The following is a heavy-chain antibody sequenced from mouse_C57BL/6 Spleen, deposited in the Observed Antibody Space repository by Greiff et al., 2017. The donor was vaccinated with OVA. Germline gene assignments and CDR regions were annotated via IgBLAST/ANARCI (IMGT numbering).Heavy chain of an antibody. D-gene: IGHD1-1*01. J-gene: IGHJ4*01. CDR1: GFTFSDYG. V-gene: IGHV5-17*01. CDR2: ISSGSSTI. CDR3: ARSDGSSFYAMDY. Sequence: EVQLVESGGGLVKPGGSLKLSCAASGFTFSDYGMHWVRQAPEKGLEWVAYISSGSSTIYYADTVKGRFTISRDNAKNTLFLQMTSLRSEDTAMYYCARSDGSSFYAMDYWGQGTSVTVSS.